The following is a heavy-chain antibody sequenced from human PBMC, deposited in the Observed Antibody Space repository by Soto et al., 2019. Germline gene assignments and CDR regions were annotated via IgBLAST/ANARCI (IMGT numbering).Heavy chain of an antibody. J-gene: IGHJ5*02. D-gene: IGHD3-3*01. CDR3: ARGKKYDFWSGYHRTPCWFDP. V-gene: IGHV4-34*01. Sequence: SETLSLTCAVYGGSFSGYYWSWIRQPPGKGLEWIGEINHSGSTNYNPSLKSRVTISVDTSKNQFSLKLSSVTAADTAVYYCARGKKYDFWSGYHRTPCWFDPWGQGTLVTVSS. CDR1: GGSFSGYY. CDR2: INHSGST.